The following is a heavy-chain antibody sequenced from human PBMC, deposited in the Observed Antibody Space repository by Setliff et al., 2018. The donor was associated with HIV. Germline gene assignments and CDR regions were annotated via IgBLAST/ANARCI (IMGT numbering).Heavy chain of an antibody. J-gene: IGHJ6*03. CDR1: RSTFNSHT. D-gene: IGHD3-3*01. V-gene: IGHV1-69*02. Sequence: SVKVSCKASRSTFNSHTINWVRQAPGQGLDWMGRIIPILGVANYAQRFQGKVTTTADKSTSTAYMELTSLRFDDTAMYYCVRGVQSPPHYSYYYMDVWGEGTMVTVSS. CDR3: VRGVQSPPHYSYYYMDV. CDR2: IIPILGVA.